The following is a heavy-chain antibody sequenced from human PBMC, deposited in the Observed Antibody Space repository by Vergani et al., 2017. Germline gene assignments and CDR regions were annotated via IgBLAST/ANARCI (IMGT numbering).Heavy chain of an antibody. CDR1: GFTFIMHA. CDR3: AKVGRSEVAGTFGAFDI. Sequence: EVQLLESGGDLVQPGGSLRLSCAASGFTFIMHAMSWVCQAPGKGQEWDSTLSASDRRTHYADSVKGRFTISIDISKNTLFLHMNGLRPEDTAVYYCAKVGRSEVAGTFGAFDIWGQGTMVTVSS. J-gene: IGHJ3*02. V-gene: IGHV3-23*01. D-gene: IGHD6-19*01. CDR2: LSASDRRT.